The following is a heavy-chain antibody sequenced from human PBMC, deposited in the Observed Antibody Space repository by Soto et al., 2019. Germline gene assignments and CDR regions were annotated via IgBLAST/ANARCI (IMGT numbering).Heavy chain of an antibody. V-gene: IGHV4-31*03. Sequence: SETLSLTCTVSCGSISSGGYYWSWIRQHPGKGLEWIGYIYYSGSTYYNPSLKSRVTISVDTSKNQFSLKLSSVTAADTAVYYCARDNITMVRGVIIVSLFDYWGQGTLVTVS. D-gene: IGHD3-10*01. CDR2: IYYSGST. CDR1: CGSISSGGYY. CDR3: ARDNITMVRGVIIVSLFDY. J-gene: IGHJ4*02.